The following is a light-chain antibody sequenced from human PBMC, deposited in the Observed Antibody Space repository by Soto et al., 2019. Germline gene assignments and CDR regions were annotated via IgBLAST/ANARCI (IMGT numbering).Light chain of an antibody. CDR2: AAS. Sequence: DIQMTQSPSSLSASVGDRVTITCRASQSISSYLNWYQQKPGKAPKLLIYAASSLQSGVPSRFSGSGSGTDFTLTISSLQPEDFATYSCQQSDSTPTFGQGTKLEIK. V-gene: IGKV1-39*01. CDR3: QQSDSTPT. CDR1: QSISSY. J-gene: IGKJ2*01.